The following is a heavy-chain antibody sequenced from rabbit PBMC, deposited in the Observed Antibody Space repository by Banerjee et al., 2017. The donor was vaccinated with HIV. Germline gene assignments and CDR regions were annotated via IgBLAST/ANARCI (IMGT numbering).Heavy chain of an antibody. CDR1: GFSFSSSYY. D-gene: IGHD6-1*01. V-gene: IGHV1S40*01. CDR3: ARGGYAGYVGYVYGYDL. CDR2: IYAGSSGST. J-gene: IGHJ6*01. Sequence: QSLEESGGDLVKPGASLTLTCTASGFSFSSSYYMCWVRQAPGKGLEWIACIYAGSSGSTYYASWAKGRFTITRSTSLNTVTLQMTSLTAADTATHFCARGGYAGYVGYVYGYDLWGPGTLVTVS.